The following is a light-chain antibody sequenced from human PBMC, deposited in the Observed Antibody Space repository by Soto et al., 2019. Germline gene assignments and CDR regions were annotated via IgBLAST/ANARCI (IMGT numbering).Light chain of an antibody. CDR3: QLQTTYTRP. J-gene: IGKJ1*01. V-gene: IGKV1-17*03. CDR2: SAS. CDR1: QDIGYH. Sequence: IQKTQSPSAMSAAVGDRVTITCRASQDIGYHLGWFQQKPGKAPKRLIYSASSLDSGVPSRFSATVSGTEGTFTISGLKNEDGSTYDCQLQTTYTRPFCQGTKVDIK.